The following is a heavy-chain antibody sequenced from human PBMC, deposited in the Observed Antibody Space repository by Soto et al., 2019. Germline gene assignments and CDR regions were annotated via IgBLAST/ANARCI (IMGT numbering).Heavy chain of an antibody. V-gene: IGHV4-59*01. Sequence: PXETLSLTFTVSGGSISGYYWSWIRQPPGQGLEWIGYIYYSGSTNYNPSLKSRVTISVDTSKNQFSLKLSSVTAADTAVYYCARVQSGSYALYYFDDWGQGTLVTVPS. CDR1: GGSISGYY. J-gene: IGHJ4*02. D-gene: IGHD1-26*01. CDR2: IYYSGST. CDR3: ARVQSGSYALYYFDD.